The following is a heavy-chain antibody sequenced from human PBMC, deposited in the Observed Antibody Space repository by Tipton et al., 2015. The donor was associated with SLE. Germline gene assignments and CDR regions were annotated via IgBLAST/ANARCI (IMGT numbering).Heavy chain of an antibody. CDR2: IYYSGST. CDR3: ARDTVKGARGWFDP. CDR1: GGSISSGDYY. J-gene: IGHJ5*02. D-gene: IGHD1-26*01. Sequence: TLSLTCTVSGGSISSGDYYWSWIHQPPGKGLEWIGYIYYSGSTYYNPSLKSRVTISVDTSKNQFSLKLSSVTAADTAVYYCARDTVKGARGWFDPWGQGTLVTVSS. V-gene: IGHV4-61*08.